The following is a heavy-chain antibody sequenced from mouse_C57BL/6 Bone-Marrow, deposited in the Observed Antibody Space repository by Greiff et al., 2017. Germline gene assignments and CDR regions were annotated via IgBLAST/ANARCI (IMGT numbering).Heavy chain of an antibody. V-gene: IGHV1-5*01. Sequence: EVQLQQSGTVLARPGASVKMSCKTSGYTFTSYWMHWVKQRPGQGLEWIGAIYPGNSDTSYNQKFKGKAKLTAVTSASTAYMELSSLTNEDSAVYYCTRSFITSLYAMDYWGQGTSVTVSS. D-gene: IGHD1-1*01. CDR3: TRSFITSLYAMDY. CDR2: IYPGNSDT. J-gene: IGHJ4*01. CDR1: GYTFTSYW.